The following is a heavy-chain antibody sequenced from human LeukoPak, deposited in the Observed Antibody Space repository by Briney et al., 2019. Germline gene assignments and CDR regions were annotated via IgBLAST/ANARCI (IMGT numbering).Heavy chain of an antibody. CDR2: IYYSGST. V-gene: IGHV4-59*01. Sequence: SETLSLTCTVSGGSISSYYWSWIRQPPGKGLEWIGYIYYSGSTNYNPSLKSRVTISVDTSKNQFSLKLSSVTAADTAVYYCARYYYGSGSYYGAYYYYYMDVWGKGTTVTVSS. CDR3: ARYYYGSGSYYGAYYYYYMDV. D-gene: IGHD3-10*01. J-gene: IGHJ6*03. CDR1: GGSISSYY.